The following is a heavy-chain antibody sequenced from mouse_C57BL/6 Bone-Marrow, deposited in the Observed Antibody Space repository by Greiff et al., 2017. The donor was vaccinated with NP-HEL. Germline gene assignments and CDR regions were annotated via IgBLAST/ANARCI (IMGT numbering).Heavy chain of an antibody. D-gene: IGHD2-1*01. V-gene: IGHV2-2*01. Sequence: QVQLQQSGPGLVQPSQSLSITCTVSGFSLTSYGVHWVRQSPGKGLEWLGVIWSGGSTDYNAAFISRLSISKDNSKSQVFFKMNSLQADDTAIYYCARKGGYYGNYEGYAMDYWGQGTSVTVSS. CDR2: IWSGGST. CDR3: ARKGGYYGNYEGYAMDY. J-gene: IGHJ4*01. CDR1: GFSLTSYG.